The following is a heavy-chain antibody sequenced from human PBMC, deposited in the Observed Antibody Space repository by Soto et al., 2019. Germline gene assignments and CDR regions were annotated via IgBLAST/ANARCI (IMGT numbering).Heavy chain of an antibody. CDR2: ISYDGSNK. Sequence: QVQLVESGGGVVQPGRSLRLSCAASGFTFSSYAMHWVRQAPGKGLEWVAVISYDGSNKYYADSVKGRFTISRDNSKNTLYLQMNRLRAEDTAVYYCARDGPYGDYYYYYGMDVWGQGTTVTVSS. CDR1: GFTFSSYA. D-gene: IGHD4-17*01. V-gene: IGHV3-30-3*01. CDR3: ARDGPYGDYYYYYGMDV. J-gene: IGHJ6*02.